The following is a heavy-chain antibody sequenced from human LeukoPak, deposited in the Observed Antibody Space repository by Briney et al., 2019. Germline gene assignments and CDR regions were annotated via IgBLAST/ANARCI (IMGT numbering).Heavy chain of an antibody. V-gene: IGHV1-2*02. D-gene: IGHD3-9*01. J-gene: IGHJ4*02. CDR2: INPNSGDT. CDR1: GYTFTGYY. Sequence: ASVKVSCKTSGYTFTGYYVHWVRQAPGQGLEWMGWINPNSGDTDYAQKFQGRVTMTRDTSIRTAYMEVSRLRSDDTAVYYCARSPDILTGENFDYWGQGTLVTVSS. CDR3: ARSPDILTGENFDY.